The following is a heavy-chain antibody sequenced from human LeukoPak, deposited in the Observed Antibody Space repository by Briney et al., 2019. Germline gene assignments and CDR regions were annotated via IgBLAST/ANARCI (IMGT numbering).Heavy chain of an antibody. Sequence: GGSLRLSCAASGFTFSSYAMSWVRQAPGKGLEWASGISGSGGSTYYADSVKGRFTISRDNSKNTLYLQMNSLGAGDTAVYYCAKDKEDSSGYSYYYYYGLDVWGQGTTVTVSS. D-gene: IGHD3-22*01. CDR3: AKDKEDSSGYSYYYYYGLDV. V-gene: IGHV3-23*01. CDR1: GFTFSSYA. CDR2: ISGSGGST. J-gene: IGHJ6*02.